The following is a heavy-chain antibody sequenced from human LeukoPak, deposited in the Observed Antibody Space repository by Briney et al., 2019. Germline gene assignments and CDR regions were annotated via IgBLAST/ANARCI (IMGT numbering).Heavy chain of an antibody. CDR1: GYTFTSYG. J-gene: IGHJ4*02. D-gene: IGHD4-17*01. CDR3: ARGGMTTAATPWWY. CDR2: ISAYNGNT. V-gene: IGHV1-18*01. Sequence: ASVKVSCKASGYTFTSYGITWVRQAPGQGLKWMGWISAYNGNTSYAQKLQGRVTMTTDTSTSTAYMELRSLRSDDTAVYYCARGGMTTAATPWWYWGQGTLVTVSS.